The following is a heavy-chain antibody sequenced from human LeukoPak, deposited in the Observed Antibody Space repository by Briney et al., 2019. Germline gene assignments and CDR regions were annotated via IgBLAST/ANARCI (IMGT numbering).Heavy chain of an antibody. Sequence: GGSLRLSCAASGFTFSSYWMSWVRQAPGKGLEWVANIKQDGSEKYYVDSVKGRFTISRDNAKNSLYLQMNSRRAEDTAVYYCATRDYYGSGSSDVWGQGTTVTVSS. V-gene: IGHV3-7*02. D-gene: IGHD3-10*01. CDR2: IKQDGSEK. CDR1: GFTFSSYW. CDR3: ATRDYYGSGSSDV. J-gene: IGHJ6*02.